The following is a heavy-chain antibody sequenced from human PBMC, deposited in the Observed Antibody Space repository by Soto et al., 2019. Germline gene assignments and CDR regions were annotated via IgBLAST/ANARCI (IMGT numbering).Heavy chain of an antibody. CDR2: IKSKTDGGTT. D-gene: IGHD2-2*01. J-gene: IGHJ4*02. V-gene: IGHV3-15*01. CDR1: GFTFSNAW. Sequence: PGGSLRLSCAASGFTFSNAWMSWVRQAPGKGLEWVGRIKSKTDGGTTDYAAPVKGRFTISRDDSKNTLYLQMNSLKTEDTAVYYCTTDSGCSSTSCYPYAHYWGQGTLVTVSS. CDR3: TTDSGCSSTSCYPYAHY.